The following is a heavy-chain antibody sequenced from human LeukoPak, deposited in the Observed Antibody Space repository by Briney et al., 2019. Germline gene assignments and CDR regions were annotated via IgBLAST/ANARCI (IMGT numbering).Heavy chain of an antibody. CDR2: IYYSGST. CDR3: ASSVDSYGYDY. Sequence: PSETLSLTCTVSGGSISSFYWSWIRQPPGKGLEWIGYIYYSGSTNYNPSLKSRVTISVDTSKNQFSLKLSSVTAADTAVYYCASSVDSYGYDYWGQGTLVTVSS. V-gene: IGHV4-59*01. J-gene: IGHJ4*02. D-gene: IGHD5-18*01. CDR1: GGSISSFY.